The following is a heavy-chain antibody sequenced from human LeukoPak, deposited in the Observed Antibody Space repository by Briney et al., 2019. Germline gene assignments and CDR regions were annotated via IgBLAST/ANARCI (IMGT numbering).Heavy chain of an antibody. J-gene: IGHJ6*03. V-gene: IGHV1-8*01. CDR2: MNPNSGNT. CDR1: GYTFTSYD. Sequence: PEASVKVSCKASGYTFTSYDINWGRQATGQGLEWMGWMNPNSGNTGYAQKLQGRVTMTRNTSTSTAYMEVSSLRSEDTAVYYCARAPLGGRRFAASPGQRYMDVWGKGTTVTVSS. D-gene: IGHD6-6*01. CDR3: ARAPLGGRRFAASPGQRYMDV.